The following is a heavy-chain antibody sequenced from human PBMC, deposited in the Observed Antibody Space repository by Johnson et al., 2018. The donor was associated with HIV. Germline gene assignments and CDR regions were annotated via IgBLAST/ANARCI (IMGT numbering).Heavy chain of an antibody. CDR2: ISWNSGSI. CDR1: GFTFDDYA. D-gene: IGHD6-25*01. CDR3: AKSGPDALDI. V-gene: IGHV3-9*01. Sequence: VQLVESGGGVVQPGRSLRLSCAASGFTFDDYAMHWVRQAPGKGLEWVSGISWNSGSIGYADSVKGRFTISRDNAKNSLYLQMNSLRAEDTALYYCAKSGPDALDIWGQGTMVTVSS. J-gene: IGHJ3*02.